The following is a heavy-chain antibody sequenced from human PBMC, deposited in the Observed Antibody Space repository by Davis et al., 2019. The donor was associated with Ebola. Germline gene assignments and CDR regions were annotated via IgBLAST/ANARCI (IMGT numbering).Heavy chain of an antibody. V-gene: IGHV3-30*03. Sequence: GESLKISCAASGFTFSSYSMNWVRQAPGKGLEWVAVISYDGSNKYYADSVKGRLTISRDNSKNTLYLQMNSLRAEDTAVYYCARSIAARNWYFDLWGRGTLVTVSS. CDR3: ARSIAARNWYFDL. CDR1: GFTFSSYS. D-gene: IGHD6-6*01. J-gene: IGHJ2*01. CDR2: ISYDGSNK.